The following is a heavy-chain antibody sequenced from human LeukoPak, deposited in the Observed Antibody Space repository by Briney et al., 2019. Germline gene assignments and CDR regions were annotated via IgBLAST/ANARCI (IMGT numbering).Heavy chain of an antibody. D-gene: IGHD4-23*01. CDR3: ARAIGKSEGY. Sequence: GGSLRLSCAASGFTFSSYWMNWARQAPGKGLEWVASINHNGNVNYYMDSVKGRFTISRDNAKNSLYLPMNSLRAEDTAVYYCARAIGKSEGYWGQGTLVTVSS. V-gene: IGHV3-7*01. J-gene: IGHJ4*02. CDR1: GFTFSSYW. CDR2: INHNGNVN.